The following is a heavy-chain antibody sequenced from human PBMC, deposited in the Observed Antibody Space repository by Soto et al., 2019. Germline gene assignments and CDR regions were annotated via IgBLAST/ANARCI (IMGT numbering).Heavy chain of an antibody. Sequence: PGGSLRLSCAASGFTFSSYSMNWVRQAPGKGLEWVSSISSSSSYIYYADSVKGRFTISRDNAKNSLYLQMNSLRAEDTAVYYCARDKKKVPAAHFDYWGQGTLVTVSS. J-gene: IGHJ4*02. CDR2: ISSSSSYI. CDR1: GFTFSSYS. D-gene: IGHD2-2*01. V-gene: IGHV3-21*01. CDR3: ARDKKKVPAAHFDY.